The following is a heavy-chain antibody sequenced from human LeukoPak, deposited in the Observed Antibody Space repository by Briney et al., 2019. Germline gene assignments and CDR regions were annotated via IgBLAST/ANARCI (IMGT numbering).Heavy chain of an antibody. D-gene: IGHD2-2*01. J-gene: IGHJ5*02. CDR2: IYYSGNT. CDR3: ARDQLYCSSSSCRNLGWFDP. V-gene: IGHV4-34*01. CDR1: GGSFSAYY. Sequence: SETLSLTCAVYGGSFSAYYWGWIRQPLGQGLEWIGSIYYSGNTYYNPSLKSPVTISIDTSKNQFSLRLISVTAADTAVYYCARDQLYCSSSSCRNLGWFDPWGQGTLVTVSS.